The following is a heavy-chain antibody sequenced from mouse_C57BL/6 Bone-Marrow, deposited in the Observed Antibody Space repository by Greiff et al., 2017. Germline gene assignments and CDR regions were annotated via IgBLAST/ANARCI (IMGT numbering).Heavy chain of an antibody. CDR3: AKDYYGSSFTGDY. D-gene: IGHD1-1*01. J-gene: IGHJ2*01. V-gene: IGHV14-2*01. Sequence: EVQVVESGAELVKPGASVKLSCTASGFNIKDYYMHWVKQRTEQGLEWIGRIDPEDGETKYAPKFQGKATITADTSSNTAYLQLSSLTSEDTAVYYCAKDYYGSSFTGDYWGQGTTLTVSS. CDR2: IDPEDGET. CDR1: GFNIKDYY.